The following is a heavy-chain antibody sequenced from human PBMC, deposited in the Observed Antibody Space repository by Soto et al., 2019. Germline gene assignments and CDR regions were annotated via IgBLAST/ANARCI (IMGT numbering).Heavy chain of an antibody. V-gene: IGHV4-30-4*01. D-gene: IGHD5-12*01. Sequence: SETLSLTCTVSGGSISSGDYYWSWIRQPPGKGLEWIGYIYYSGSTYYNPSLKSRVTISVDTSKNQFSLKLSSVTAADTAVYYCARETSGYGSYFDYWGQGTLVTVSS. CDR3: ARETSGYGSYFDY. CDR1: GGSISSGDYY. CDR2: IYYSGST. J-gene: IGHJ4*02.